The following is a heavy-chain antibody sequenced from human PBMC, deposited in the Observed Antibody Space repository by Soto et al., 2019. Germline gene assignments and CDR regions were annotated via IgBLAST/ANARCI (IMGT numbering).Heavy chain of an antibody. CDR1: GGTFSSYT. Sequence: SGKVSCKASGGTFSSYTISWVRQAPGQGLERMGGIIPIFGTANYAQKFQGRVTITADESTSTAYMELSSLRSEDTAVYYCARDRHYYDSRGSYPKGWVAFDIWGQGTMVTVSS. J-gene: IGHJ3*02. CDR2: IIPIFGTA. V-gene: IGHV1-69*13. D-gene: IGHD3-22*01. CDR3: ARDRHYYDSRGSYPKGWVAFDI.